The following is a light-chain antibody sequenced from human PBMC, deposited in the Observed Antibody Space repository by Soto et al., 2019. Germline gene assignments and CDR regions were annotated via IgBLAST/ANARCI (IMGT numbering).Light chain of an antibody. Sequence: DIQMTQSPSSLSASVGDRVTITCRASQSIDTFLNWYQHKPGKAPKLLIYDASSLQSGVPSRFSGSGSGRDSTLTITRLQPEDFATYYCQQSYSSSATIFGQGTKLEI. V-gene: IGKV1-39*01. CDR1: QSIDTF. J-gene: IGKJ2*01. CDR3: QQSYSSSATI. CDR2: DAS.